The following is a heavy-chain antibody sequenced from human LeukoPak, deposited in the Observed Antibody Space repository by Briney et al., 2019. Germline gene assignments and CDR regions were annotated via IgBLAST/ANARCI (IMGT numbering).Heavy chain of an antibody. CDR1: GGSFSTYY. V-gene: IGHV4-59*08. Sequence: SETLSPTCTVTGGSFSTYYWSWIRQPPGKGLEWIGYIYYSGSTNYNPSLKSRVTISVDTSKNQFSLKLSSVTAADTAVYYCARRGGSTSFDYWGQGTLVTVSS. CDR2: IYYSGST. J-gene: IGHJ4*02. CDR3: ARRGGSTSFDY. D-gene: IGHD2-2*01.